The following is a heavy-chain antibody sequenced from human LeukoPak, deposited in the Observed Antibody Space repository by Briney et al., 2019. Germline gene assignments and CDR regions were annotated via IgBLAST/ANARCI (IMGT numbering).Heavy chain of an antibody. CDR2: ISGSGGGT. Sequence: PGGSLRLSCAASGFTFSDCVMSWVRQAPGKGLEWVSGISGSGGGTYYADSVKGRFAISRDNSKNTLYLQMNSLRAEDTAVYYCARDSGYSGYDGLDYWGQGTLVTVSS. CDR1: GFTFSDCV. D-gene: IGHD5-12*01. J-gene: IGHJ4*02. CDR3: ARDSGYSGYDGLDY. V-gene: IGHV3-23*01.